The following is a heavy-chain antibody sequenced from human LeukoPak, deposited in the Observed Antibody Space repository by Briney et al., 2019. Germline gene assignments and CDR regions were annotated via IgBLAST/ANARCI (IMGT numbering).Heavy chain of an antibody. J-gene: IGHJ4*02. CDR2: IDPNSGGT. D-gene: IGHD6-19*01. CDR1: GYTFTAYY. V-gene: IGHV1-2*02. CDR3: ARGDSQWDY. Sequence: GASVKVSCKASGYTFTAYYIHWVRQAPGQGLEWMGWIDPNSGGTSFAQKFQGRVTMTRDTSITTAYVELSSLKSDDTAVYYCARGDSQWDYWGQGTQVTVSS.